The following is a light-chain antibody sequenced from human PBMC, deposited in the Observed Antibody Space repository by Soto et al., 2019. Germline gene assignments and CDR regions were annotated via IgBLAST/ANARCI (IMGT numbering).Light chain of an antibody. CDR3: SSYTSSSTLEGVV. CDR1: SSDVGGYNY. V-gene: IGLV2-14*01. CDR2: EVS. J-gene: IGLJ2*01. Sequence: QSALTQPASVSGSPGQSITISCTGTSSDVGGYNYVSWYQQHPGKAPKLMIYEVSNRPSGVSNRFSGSKSGNTASLTISGLQVEDEADYYCSSYTSSSTLEGVVFGGGTKLTVL.